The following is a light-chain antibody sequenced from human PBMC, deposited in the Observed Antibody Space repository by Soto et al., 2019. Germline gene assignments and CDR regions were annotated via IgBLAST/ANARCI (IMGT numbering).Light chain of an antibody. Sequence: QSVLTQPPSVSATPGQKVTISSSGSSSNFGSNSVSWYQQLPGTAPKLLVYETNRRPSGIPDRFSGSKSGTSATLGITGLQTGDEADYYCATWDRSLSVGVFGTGTKLTVL. CDR1: SSNFGSNS. V-gene: IGLV1-51*02. J-gene: IGLJ1*01. CDR2: ETN. CDR3: ATWDRSLSVGV.